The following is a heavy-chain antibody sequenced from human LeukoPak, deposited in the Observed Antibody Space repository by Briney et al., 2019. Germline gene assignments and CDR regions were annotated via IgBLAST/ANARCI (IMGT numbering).Heavy chain of an antibody. V-gene: IGHV3-23*01. CDR3: AKVMIALNAFDY. CDR2: ISSSGGGT. J-gene: IGHJ4*02. D-gene: IGHD3-22*01. Sequence: PGGSLRLSCAASGFTFKSYAMTWVRQAPGKGLEWVSTISSSGGGTFYADSVKGRFTISRDNSKNTLYLQMNSLTVEDTAVYYCAKVMIALNAFDYWGQGTLVTVSS. CDR1: GFTFKSYA.